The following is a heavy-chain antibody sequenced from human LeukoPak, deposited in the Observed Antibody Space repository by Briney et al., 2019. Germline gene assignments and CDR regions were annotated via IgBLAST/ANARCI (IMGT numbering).Heavy chain of an antibody. V-gene: IGHV4-34*01. D-gene: IGHD4-11*01. CDR3: ARVMTTVPNFPRRFDP. CDR2: INHSGST. CDR1: GGSFSGYY. J-gene: IGHJ5*02. Sequence: SETLSLTCAVYGGSFSGYYWSWIRQPPGKGLEWIGEINHSGSTNYNPSLRSRVTISVDTSKNQFSLKLSSVTGADTAVYYCARVMTTVPNFPRRFDPWGQGTLVTVSS.